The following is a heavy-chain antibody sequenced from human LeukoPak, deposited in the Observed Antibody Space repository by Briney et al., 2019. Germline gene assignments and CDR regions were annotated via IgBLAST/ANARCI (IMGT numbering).Heavy chain of an antibody. J-gene: IGHJ6*03. CDR1: GYTFTGYY. Sequence: GASVKVSCKASGYTFTGYYMHWVRQAPGQGLEWMGWINPNSGGTNYAQKFQGRVTMTRDTSISTAYMELSRLRSDDTAVYYCARASRRRGHRYYYYMDVWGKGTTVTVSS. V-gene: IGHV1-2*02. CDR3: ARASRRRGHRYYYYMDV. CDR2: INPNSGGT.